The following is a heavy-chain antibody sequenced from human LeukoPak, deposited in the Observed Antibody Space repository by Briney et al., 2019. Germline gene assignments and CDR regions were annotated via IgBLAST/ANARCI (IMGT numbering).Heavy chain of an antibody. CDR3: ARLYSSGWLYYFDY. V-gene: IGHV3-53*01. CDR1: GFTVSSNY. CDR2: IYSGGST. Sequence: GGSLRLSCAASGFTVSSNYMGWVRQAPGKGLEWVSVIYSGGSTYYADSMKGRFTISRDNSKNTLYLQMNSLRAEDTAVYYCARLYSSGWLYYFDYWGQGTLVTVSS. J-gene: IGHJ4*02. D-gene: IGHD6-19*01.